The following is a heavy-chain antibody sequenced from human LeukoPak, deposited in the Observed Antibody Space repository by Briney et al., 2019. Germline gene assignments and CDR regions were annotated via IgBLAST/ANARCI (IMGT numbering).Heavy chain of an antibody. CDR2: IYSGGST. CDR3: ARAGYYDSSGYYFFDY. D-gene: IGHD3-22*01. J-gene: IGHJ4*02. V-gene: IGHV3-66*01. CDR1: GFTVSSNY. Sequence: GGSLRLSCAASGFTVSSNYMSWVRQAPGKGLEWVSVIYSGGSTYYADSVTGRFTISRDNSKNTLYLQMNSLRGEDTAVYYCARAGYYDSSGYYFFDYWGQGTLVTVSS.